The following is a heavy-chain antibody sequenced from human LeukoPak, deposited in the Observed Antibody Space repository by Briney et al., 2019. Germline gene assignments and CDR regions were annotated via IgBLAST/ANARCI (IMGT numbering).Heavy chain of an antibody. Sequence: GGSLRLSCAASGFTFYSYGMHWVRQAPGKGLEWVAVISHDGSNIHYGDSVKGRFTISRDNSKNTLYLQMNSLRAEDTAVYYCAKDFYSNYGDYRGQGTLVTVSS. CDR1: GFTFYSYG. CDR3: AKDFYSNYGDY. J-gene: IGHJ4*02. CDR2: ISHDGSNI. V-gene: IGHV3-30*18. D-gene: IGHD4-11*01.